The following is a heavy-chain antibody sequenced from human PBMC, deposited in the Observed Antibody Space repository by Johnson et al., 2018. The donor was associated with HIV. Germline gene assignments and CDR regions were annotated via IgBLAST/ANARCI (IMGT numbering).Heavy chain of an antibody. Sequence: VQLVESGGGVVQPGGSLRLSCAASGFTVSSNYMSWVRQAPGKGLEWVSYISSSGSTIYYADSVKGRFTISRDNSKNTLYLQMSSLRVEDTAVYYCAKVGGYSYGESWGQGTMVTVSS. V-gene: IGHV3-48*01. J-gene: IGHJ3*01. CDR1: GFTVSSNY. CDR3: AKVGGYSYGES. CDR2: ISSSGSTI. D-gene: IGHD5-18*01.